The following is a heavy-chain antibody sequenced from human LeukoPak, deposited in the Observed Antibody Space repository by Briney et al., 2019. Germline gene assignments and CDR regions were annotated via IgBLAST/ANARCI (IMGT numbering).Heavy chain of an antibody. CDR2: INPNSGGI. CDR3: ARAPDMVRGVISDYYYGMDV. D-gene: IGHD3-10*01. J-gene: IGHJ6*04. V-gene: IGHV1-2*02. Sequence: GASVKVSCKASGYTFTGYYMHWVRQAPGQGLEWMGWINPNSGGINYAQKFQGRVTITADESTSTAYMELSSLRSEDTAVYYCARAPDMVRGVISDYYYGMDVWGKGTTVTVSS. CDR1: GYTFTGYY.